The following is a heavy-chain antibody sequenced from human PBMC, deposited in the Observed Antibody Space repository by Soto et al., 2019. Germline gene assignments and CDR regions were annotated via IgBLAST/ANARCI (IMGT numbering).Heavy chain of an antibody. Sequence: SETLSLTCTVSGGSISSGGYYWSWIRQHPGKGLEWIGYIYYSGSTYYNPSLKSRVTISVDTSKNQFSLKLSSVTAADTAVYYCARSGDYDFPTRAFDYWGQGTLVTVSS. J-gene: IGHJ4*02. D-gene: IGHD3-3*01. CDR1: GGSISSGGYY. CDR2: IYYSGST. V-gene: IGHV4-31*03. CDR3: ARSGDYDFPTRAFDY.